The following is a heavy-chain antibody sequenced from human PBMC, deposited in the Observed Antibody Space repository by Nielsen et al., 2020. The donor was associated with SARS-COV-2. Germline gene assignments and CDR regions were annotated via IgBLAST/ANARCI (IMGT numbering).Heavy chain of an antibody. V-gene: IGHV4-34*01. J-gene: IGHJ6*02. CDR2: INHSGST. CDR3: ARGPRWGIAARRGWYYYYGMDV. Sequence: WIRQPPGKGLEWIGEINHSGSTNYNPSLKSRVTISVDTSKNQFSLKLSSVTAADTAVYYCARGPRWGIAARRGWYYYYGMDVWGQGTTVTVSS. D-gene: IGHD6-6*01.